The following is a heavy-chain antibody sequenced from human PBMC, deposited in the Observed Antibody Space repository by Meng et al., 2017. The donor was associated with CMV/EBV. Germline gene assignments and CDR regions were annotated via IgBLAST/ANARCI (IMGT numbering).Heavy chain of an antibody. D-gene: IGHD3-22*01. CDR2: ISSYNGNT. CDR3: ARELTSYYDSSSYCFDY. J-gene: IGHJ4*02. Sequence: GASLMISCKSSGYTFTSYGLSWVRQAPGQGLEWMGWISSYNGNTNYAQKLQGRVTMTTDTSTSTAYMELRSLRSDDTAVYYCARELTSYYDSSSYCFDYWGQGTLVTVSS. CDR1: GYTFTSYG. V-gene: IGHV1-18*01.